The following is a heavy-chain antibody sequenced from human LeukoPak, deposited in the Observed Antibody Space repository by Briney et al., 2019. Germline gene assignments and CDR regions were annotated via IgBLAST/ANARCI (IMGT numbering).Heavy chain of an antibody. CDR1: GGSISSYY. D-gene: IGHD3-10*01. Sequence: SETLSLTCTVSGGSISSYYRSWVRQPPGKGLEWIGYIYTSGSTNYKPSLRSRVTISVDTSKNQFSLKLSSVTAADTAVYYCARDPHYYGSGIQSSADCGQGTRVTVSS. V-gene: IGHV4-4*09. CDR2: IYTSGST. J-gene: IGHJ4*02. CDR3: ARDPHYYGSGIQSSAD.